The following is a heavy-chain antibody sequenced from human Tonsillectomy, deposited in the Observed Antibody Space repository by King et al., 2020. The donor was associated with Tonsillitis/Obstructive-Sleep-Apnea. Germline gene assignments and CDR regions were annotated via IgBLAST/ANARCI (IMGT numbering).Heavy chain of an antibody. J-gene: IGHJ4*02. Sequence: QLVQSGPEVKKPGASVKVSCKTSGYIFTGWYIHWVRQAPGQGLEWMGRINPSNGDTIFAQKFQGRVTMTRDTSINTVYMEASRLRYDDTAVYYCGRGPGVGGIDYWGQGTLVTVSS. D-gene: IGHD2-15*01. V-gene: IGHV1-2*06. CDR2: INPSNGDT. CDR1: GYIFTGWY. CDR3: GRGPGVGGIDY.